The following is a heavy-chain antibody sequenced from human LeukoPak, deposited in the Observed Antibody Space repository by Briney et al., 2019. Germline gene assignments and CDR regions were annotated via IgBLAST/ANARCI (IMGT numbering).Heavy chain of an antibody. V-gene: IGHV3-30*01. Sequence: GGSLRLSCAVSGFTFSSYAMHWVRQAPGKGLEWVAVISYDGSNKYYADSVKGRFTISRDNSKNTLYLQMNSLRAEDTAVYYCAREGWDPLEEDHSPPDYWGQGTLVTVSS. CDR2: ISYDGSNK. CDR3: AREGWDPLEEDHSPPDY. J-gene: IGHJ4*02. D-gene: IGHD1-26*01. CDR1: GFTFSSYA.